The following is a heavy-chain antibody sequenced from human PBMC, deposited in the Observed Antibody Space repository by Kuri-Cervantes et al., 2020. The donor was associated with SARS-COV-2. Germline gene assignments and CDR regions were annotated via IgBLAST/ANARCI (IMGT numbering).Heavy chain of an antibody. Sequence: GESLKISCAASGFTFSDYYMSWIRQAPGKGLEWVSYISSSSSYTNYADSVKGRFTISRDNAKNSLYLQMNSLRAEDTAVYYCAKDLLLYYNYYYGMDVWGQGTTVTVSS. CDR3: AKDLLLYYNYYYGMDV. D-gene: IGHD3-3*01. V-gene: IGHV3-11*06. J-gene: IGHJ6*02. CDR1: GFTFSDYY. CDR2: ISSSSSYT.